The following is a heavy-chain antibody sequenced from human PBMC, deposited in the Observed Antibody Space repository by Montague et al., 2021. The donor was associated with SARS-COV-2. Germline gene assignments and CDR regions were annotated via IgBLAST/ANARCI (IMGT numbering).Heavy chain of an antibody. J-gene: IGHJ4*02. Sequence: SETPSLTCSFSGGSIRSYYWSWIRLPPGKPLEWLGYIYYTGETTHNPSLKSRVTISVDTSRSQFSLRLTSVTAADTAVYFCARFWSGYVDKWSQGTLVTVSS. D-gene: IGHD3-3*01. V-gene: IGHV4-59*01. CDR2: IYYTGET. CDR3: ARFWSGYVDK. CDR1: GGSIRSYY.